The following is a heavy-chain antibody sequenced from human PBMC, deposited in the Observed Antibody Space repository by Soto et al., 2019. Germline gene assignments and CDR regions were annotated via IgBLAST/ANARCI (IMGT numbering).Heavy chain of an antibody. CDR2: FSGGGNNT. J-gene: IGHJ4*02. Sequence: EVQLLESGGGLVQPGWSLTLSCAASGFTFANSGMSWVRQAPGKGPEWISGFSGGGNNTDTKYAASVKGRFPISRDNARSMLHLQMHILGGEHTAICLCTRASGYDRIDWGPRTVVTVSS. CDR3: TRASGYDRID. V-gene: IGHV3-23*01. D-gene: IGHD3-22*01. CDR1: GFTFANSG.